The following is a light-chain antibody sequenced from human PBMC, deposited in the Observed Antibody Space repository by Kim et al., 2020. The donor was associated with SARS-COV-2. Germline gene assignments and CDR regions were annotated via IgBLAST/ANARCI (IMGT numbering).Light chain of an antibody. J-gene: IGLJ3*02. Sequence: GTTVTISCPRSSGRIASNYVQWYQQRPGSAPTTVIYEDNQRPSGVPDRFSGSIDSSSNSASLTISGLKTEDEADYYCQSYDSSNQVFGGGTQLTVL. CDR3: QSYDSSNQV. CDR1: SGRIASNY. CDR2: EDN. V-gene: IGLV6-57*03.